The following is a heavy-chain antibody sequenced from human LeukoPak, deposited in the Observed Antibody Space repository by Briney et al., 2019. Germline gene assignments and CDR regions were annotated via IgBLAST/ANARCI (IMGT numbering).Heavy chain of an antibody. J-gene: IGHJ4*02. V-gene: IGHV3-21*01. CDR3: ARDMVRGVIVYYFDY. CDR1: GFTFSSYS. D-gene: IGHD3-10*01. Sequence: GSLRLSCAASGFTFSSYSMNWVRQAPGKGLEWVSSISSSSSYIYYADSVKGRFTISRDNAKNSLYLQMNSLRAEDTAVYYCARDMVRGVIVYYFDYWGQGTLVTVSS. CDR2: ISSSSSYI.